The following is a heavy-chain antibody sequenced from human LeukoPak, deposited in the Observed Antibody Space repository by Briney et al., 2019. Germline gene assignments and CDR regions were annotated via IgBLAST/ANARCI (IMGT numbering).Heavy chain of an antibody. Sequence: GGSLRLSCAASGFTFSNYAMSWVRQAPGKGLEWVSAISGSGDSTYYTDSVKGRFTISRDNSKNTLYLQMNSLRAEDTAVYYCAKDPHVLRFLEWLPAFDYWGQGTLVTVSS. D-gene: IGHD3-3*01. CDR2: ISGSGDST. J-gene: IGHJ4*02. V-gene: IGHV3-23*01. CDR3: AKDPHVLRFLEWLPAFDY. CDR1: GFTFSNYA.